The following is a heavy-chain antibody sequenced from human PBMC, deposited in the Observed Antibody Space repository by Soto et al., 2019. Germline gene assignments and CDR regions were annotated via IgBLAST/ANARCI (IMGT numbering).Heavy chain of an antibody. CDR1: GFTFSSYA. Sequence: VQLVESGGGVVQPGRSLRLSCAASGFTFSSYAMHWVRQAPGKGLEWVAVISYDGSNKYYADSVKGRFTISRDNSKNTLYLQMNSLRAEDTAVYYCARDRQEWLLSPSDPYGMDVWGQGTTVTVSS. CDR3: ARDRQEWLLSPSDPYGMDV. J-gene: IGHJ6*02. CDR2: ISYDGSNK. D-gene: IGHD3-3*01. V-gene: IGHV3-30-3*01.